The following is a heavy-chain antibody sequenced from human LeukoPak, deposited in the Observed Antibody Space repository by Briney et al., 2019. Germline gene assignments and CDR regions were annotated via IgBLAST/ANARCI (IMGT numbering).Heavy chain of an antibody. CDR3: ARCGDHPYYFDY. V-gene: IGHV4-59*01. Sequence: PSETLSLTCTVSGGSISSYYWSWIRQPPGKGLEWIGYIYYSGSTNYNPSLKSRVTISVDTSKNQFSLKLSSVTAADTAVYYCARCGDHPYYFDYWGQGTLVTVSS. J-gene: IGHJ4*02. CDR2: IYYSGST. D-gene: IGHD4-17*01. CDR1: GGSISSYY.